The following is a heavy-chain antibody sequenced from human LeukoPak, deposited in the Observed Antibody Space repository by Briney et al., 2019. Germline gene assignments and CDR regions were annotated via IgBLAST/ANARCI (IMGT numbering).Heavy chain of an antibody. D-gene: IGHD5-12*01. CDR1: GGSISSSSYY. J-gene: IGHJ4*02. CDR2: VYYSGST. CDR3: ARQPGGYSGPFDY. V-gene: IGHV4-39*01. Sequence: SETLSLTCSVSGGSISSSSYYWGWIRQTPGKGLEWVASVYYSGSTYYNPSLESRVTMSVDTSKNQFSLNLSSVTAADTAVYYCARQPGGYSGPFDYWGQGTLVTVSS.